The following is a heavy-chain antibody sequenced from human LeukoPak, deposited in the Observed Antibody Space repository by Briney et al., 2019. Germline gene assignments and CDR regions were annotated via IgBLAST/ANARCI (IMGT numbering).Heavy chain of an antibody. J-gene: IGHJ4*02. CDR3: ARSLGFSPPFDY. CDR2: IIPIFGTA. Sequence: ASVKVSCKASGGTFSSYAISWVQQAPGQGLEWMGGIIPIFGTANYAQKFQGRVTITADESTSTAYMELSSLRSEDTAVYYCARSLGFSPPFDYWGQGTLVTVSS. V-gene: IGHV1-69*01. CDR1: GGTFSSYA. D-gene: IGHD3-3*01.